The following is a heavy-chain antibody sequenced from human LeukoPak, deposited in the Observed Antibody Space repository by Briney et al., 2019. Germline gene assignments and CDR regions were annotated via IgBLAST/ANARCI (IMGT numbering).Heavy chain of an antibody. D-gene: IGHD2-21*02. CDR2: IIPILDIA. CDR1: VDTFSSYT. CDR3: TTYCGGDCYSFFDY. V-gene: IGHV1-69*02. Sequence: GASVKISCKASVDTFSSYTISWVRQAPGQGLECMGRIIPILDIANYAQKFQGRVTITADKSTSTAYMELSSLRSEDTAVYYCTTYCGGDCYSFFDYWGQGTLVTVSS. J-gene: IGHJ4*02.